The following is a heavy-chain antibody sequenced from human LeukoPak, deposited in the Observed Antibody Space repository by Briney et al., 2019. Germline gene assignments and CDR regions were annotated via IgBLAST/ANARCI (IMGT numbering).Heavy chain of an antibody. Sequence: GGSLRLSCAASGFTFSNAWMSWVRQAPGKGLEWVSYISSNGATPYYADSVRGRFTISRANAKGSLFLQMNNLKGEDTAVYYCARGDYYGSGTYFYHAFDVWGQGTMVTVSS. CDR1: GFTFSNAW. J-gene: IGHJ3*01. V-gene: IGHV3-11*01. CDR2: ISSNGATP. D-gene: IGHD3-10*01. CDR3: ARGDYYGSGTYFYHAFDV.